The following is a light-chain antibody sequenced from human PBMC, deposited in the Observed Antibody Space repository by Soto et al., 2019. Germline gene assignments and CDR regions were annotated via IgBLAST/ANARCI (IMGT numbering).Light chain of an antibody. CDR3: QQYNRYPT. J-gene: IGKJ5*01. V-gene: IGKV1-5*03. CDR2: KAS. Sequence: DIQMTQSPCTLSASVGDRVTITCRASQSISSWLAWYQQKPGKAPNLLIYKASSLESGVPSRFSGSGSGTEFTLTISSQQPDDFATYYCQQYNRYPTFGQGTRLEIK. CDR1: QSISSW.